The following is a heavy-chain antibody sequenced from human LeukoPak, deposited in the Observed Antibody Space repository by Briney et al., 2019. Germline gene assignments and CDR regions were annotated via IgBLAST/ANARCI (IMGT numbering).Heavy chain of an antibody. Sequence: GGSLRLSCAASGFTFSSYEMNWVRQAPGKGLEWVSYISTSGSTIYYADSVKGRSTISRDNAKNSLYLQMNSLRAEDTAVYYCARDPDGTGPSDYFDYWGQGTLVTASS. D-gene: IGHD1-1*01. CDR3: ARDPDGTGPSDYFDY. V-gene: IGHV3-48*03. J-gene: IGHJ4*02. CDR1: GFTFSSYE. CDR2: ISTSGSTI.